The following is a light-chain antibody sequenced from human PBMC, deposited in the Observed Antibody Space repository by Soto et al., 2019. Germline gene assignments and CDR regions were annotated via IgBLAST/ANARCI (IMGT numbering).Light chain of an antibody. CDR1: SSDVGGYNY. J-gene: IGLJ2*01. Sequence: QSALTQPASVSGSPGQSITIYCTGTSSDVGGYNYVSWYQQHPGKAPKLMIYDVSNRPSGVSNRFSGSKSGNTASLTISGLQAEDEAEYYCSSYTSSSTRVFGGGTKLTVL. CDR3: SSYTSSSTRV. CDR2: DVS. V-gene: IGLV2-14*01.